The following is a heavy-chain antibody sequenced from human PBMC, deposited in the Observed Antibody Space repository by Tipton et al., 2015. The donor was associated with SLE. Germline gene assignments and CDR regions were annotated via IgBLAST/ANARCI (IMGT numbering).Heavy chain of an antibody. V-gene: IGHV4-59*11. Sequence: TLSLTCTVSGASISSHYWSWIRQPPGKGLEWIGYMYYTGSAHYNPPLRNRVTMSLDTSKNQFSLKLSSVTAADTAVYYCARTNLQGSLVDWYFDLWGRGTLVTVSS. D-gene: IGHD5-24*01. CDR2: MYYTGSA. CDR3: ARTNLQGSLVDWYFDL. J-gene: IGHJ2*01. CDR1: GASISSHY.